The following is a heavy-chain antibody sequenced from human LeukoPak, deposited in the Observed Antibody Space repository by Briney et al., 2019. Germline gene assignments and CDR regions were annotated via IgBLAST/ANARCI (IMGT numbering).Heavy chain of an antibody. J-gene: IGHJ4*02. CDR1: GGSISSYY. CDR2: VYYSGST. D-gene: IGHD3-10*01. V-gene: IGHV4-59*01. CDR3: ASRGVVRGVSYYFDY. Sequence: SETLSLTCTVSGGSISSYYWSWSRLPPGKGLEWIGYVYYSGSTKYNPSLRSRVTISVDTSKNQFSLKLSSVTAADTAVYYCASRGVVRGVSYYFDYWGQGTLVTVSS.